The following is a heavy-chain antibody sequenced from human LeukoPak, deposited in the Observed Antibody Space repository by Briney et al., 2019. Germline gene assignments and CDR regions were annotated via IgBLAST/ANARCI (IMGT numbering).Heavy chain of an antibody. CDR3: ARVRGNSCDY. CDR2: LRGDTGDT. CDR1: GYTVSDYY. D-gene: IGHD6-13*01. Sequence: ASVTVSCKTSGYTVSDYYMHWVRQAPGQGLEWMGWLRGDTGDTGSQQKFKGRVTMTRDTATNTAYMQLSRLTYDDTAMYFCARVRGNSCDYWGQGTLVTVSS. J-gene: IGHJ4*02. V-gene: IGHV1-2*02.